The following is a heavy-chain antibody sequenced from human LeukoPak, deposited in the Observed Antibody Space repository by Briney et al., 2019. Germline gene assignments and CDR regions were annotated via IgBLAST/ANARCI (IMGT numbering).Heavy chain of an antibody. D-gene: IGHD5/OR15-5a*01. CDR2: INHSGST. CDR1: GGSFSGYY. V-gene: IGHV4-34*01. J-gene: IGHJ4*02. Sequence: SETLSLTCAVYGGSFSGYYWSWIRQPPGKGLEWIGEINHSGSTNYNPSLKSRVTISVDTSKNQFSLKLSSVTAADTAVYYCVRDRTVSTILDYWGQGTLVTVSS. CDR3: VRDRTVSTILDY.